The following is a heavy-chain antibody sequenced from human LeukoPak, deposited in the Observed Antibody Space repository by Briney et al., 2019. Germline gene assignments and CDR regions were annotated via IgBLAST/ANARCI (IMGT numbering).Heavy chain of an antibody. Sequence: GGSLRLSCAASGFTFDDYAMHWVRQAPGKGLEWVSGISWNSGSIGYADSVKGRFTISRDNAKNSLYLQMNSLRAEDTALYYCVKDRRREGYSYGLYAFDIWGQGTMVTVSS. CDR2: ISWNSGSI. V-gene: IGHV3-9*01. J-gene: IGHJ3*02. CDR1: GFTFDDYA. D-gene: IGHD5-18*01. CDR3: VKDRRREGYSYGLYAFDI.